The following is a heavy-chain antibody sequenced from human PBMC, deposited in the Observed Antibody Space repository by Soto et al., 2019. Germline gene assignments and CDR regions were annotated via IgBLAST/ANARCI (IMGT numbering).Heavy chain of an antibody. CDR2: IYYSGST. V-gene: IGHV4-39*01. D-gene: IGHD7-27*01. CDR1: GGSISSSSYY. J-gene: IGHJ6*02. CDR3: ARSGDRDADYYDGMDV. Sequence: SETLSLTCTVSGGSISSSSYYWGWIRQPPGKGLEWIGSIYYSGSTYYNPSLKSRVTISVDTSKNQFSLKLSSVTAADTAVYYCARSGDRDADYYDGMDVWGQGTTVTVSS.